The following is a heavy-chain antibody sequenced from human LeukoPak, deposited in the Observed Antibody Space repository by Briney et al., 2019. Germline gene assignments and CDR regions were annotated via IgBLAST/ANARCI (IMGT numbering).Heavy chain of an antibody. D-gene: IGHD2-2*01. J-gene: IGHJ4*02. CDR1: GFTFSGSA. Sequence: GGSLRLSCAASGFTFSGSAMHWVRQASGKVLEWVGRIRSKANSYATAYAASVKGRFTISRDDSKNTAYLQMNSLKTEDTAVYYCTRHGDVVQVNFDYWGQGTLVTVSS. CDR2: IRSKANSYAT. V-gene: IGHV3-73*01. CDR3: TRHGDVVQVNFDY.